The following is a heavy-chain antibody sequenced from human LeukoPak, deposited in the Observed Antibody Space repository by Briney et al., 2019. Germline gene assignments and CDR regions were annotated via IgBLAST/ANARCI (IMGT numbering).Heavy chain of an antibody. J-gene: IGHJ4*02. CDR2: IVVGSGNT. V-gene: IGHV1-58*01. CDR3: AAESSGSYSDFDY. D-gene: IGHD1-26*01. CDR1: GFTFTSSA. Sequence: SVKVSCKASGFTFTSSAVQWVRQARGQRLEWIGWIVVGSGNTNYAQKFQERVTITRDMSTSTAYMELGSLRSEDTAVYYCAAESSGSYSDFDYWGQGTLVTVSS.